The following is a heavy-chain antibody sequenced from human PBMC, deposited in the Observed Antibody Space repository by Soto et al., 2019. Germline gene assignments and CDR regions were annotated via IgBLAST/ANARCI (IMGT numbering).Heavy chain of an antibody. V-gene: IGHV4-59*08. CDR2: IYYAGTT. Sequence: QVQLQESGPGLVKPSETLSLRCSVSGASLSPNYWSWFRQPPGKGLQWIGYIYYAGTTTYNPSLNSRLTISLNTAKNEVSLELTSVTAADTAVYYCARLGAFYQALDSWSQGALVTVSS. D-gene: IGHD2-2*01. CDR3: ARLGAFYQALDS. CDR1: GASLSPNY. J-gene: IGHJ4*02.